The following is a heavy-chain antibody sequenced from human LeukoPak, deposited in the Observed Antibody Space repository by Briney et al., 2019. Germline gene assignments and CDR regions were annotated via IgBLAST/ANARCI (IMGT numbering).Heavy chain of an antibody. CDR2: IYYSGST. CDR3: ARVLEAYCSSTSCYRKTDYYYYMDV. V-gene: IGHV4-59*01. CDR1: GGSISSYY. D-gene: IGHD2-2*02. Sequence: MTSETLSLTCTVSGGSISSYYWSWIRQPPGKGLEWIGYIYYSGSTNYNPSLKSRVTISVDTSKNQFSLKLSSVTAADTAVYYCARVLEAYCSSTSCYRKTDYYYYMDVWGKGTTVTVSS. J-gene: IGHJ6*03.